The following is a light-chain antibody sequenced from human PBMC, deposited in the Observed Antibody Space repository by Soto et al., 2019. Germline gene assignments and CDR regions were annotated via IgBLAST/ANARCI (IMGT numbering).Light chain of an antibody. J-gene: IGLJ2*01. V-gene: IGLV4-69*01. CDR2: LNSDGSH. CDR1: SGHSYYA. CDR3: QTWGTGGVV. Sequence: QPVLTQSPSASASLGASVKLTCTLSSGHSYYAIAWHQQQPEKGPRYLMKLNSDGSHSKGDGIPDRFSGSSSGAERYLTISRLQSEDEADYCCQTWGTGGVVFGGGTKLTVL.